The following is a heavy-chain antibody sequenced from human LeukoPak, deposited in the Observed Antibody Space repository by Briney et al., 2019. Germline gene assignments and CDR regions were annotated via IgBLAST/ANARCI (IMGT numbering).Heavy chain of an antibody. CDR3: AREGTRDWFDP. V-gene: IGHV4-34*01. CDR2: INHSGST. J-gene: IGHJ5*02. D-gene: IGHD1-1*01. Sequence: SETLSLTCAVYGGSFSGYYWSWIRQPPGKGLEWIGEINHSGSTNYNPSLKSRVTISVDTSKNQFSLKLSSVTAADTAVYYCAREGTRDWFDPWGQGTLVTVSS. CDR1: GGSFSGYY.